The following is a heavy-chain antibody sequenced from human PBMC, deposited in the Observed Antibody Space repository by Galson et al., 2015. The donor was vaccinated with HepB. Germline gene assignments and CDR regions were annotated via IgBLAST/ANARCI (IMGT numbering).Heavy chain of an antibody. J-gene: IGHJ4*02. CDR1: GGSITTNNYF. CDR3: ARLRSHFTDSWYYFDY. Sequence: SETLSLTCTVSGGSITTNNYFWGWIRQAPGKGLEYIGNIYHSGTTYYNPSVKSRVTISVDTSKNQFSLRLTSVTAADTAVYYCARLRSHFTDSWYYFDYWGQETLVTVSS. CDR2: IYHSGTT. V-gene: IGHV4-39*01. D-gene: IGHD6-13*01.